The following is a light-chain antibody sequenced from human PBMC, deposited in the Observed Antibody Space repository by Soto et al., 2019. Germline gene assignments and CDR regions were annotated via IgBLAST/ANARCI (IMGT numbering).Light chain of an antibody. CDR3: QSYDSSLSGV. J-gene: IGLJ1*01. CDR1: SSNIGAGYD. CDR2: GNS. Sequence: QSVLTQPPSVSGAPGPRGTLSCTGSSSNIGAGYDVHWYQQLPGTAPKLLIYGNSNRPSGVPDRFSGSKSGTSASLAITGLQAEDEADYYCQSYDSSLSGVFGTGTKLTVL. V-gene: IGLV1-40*01.